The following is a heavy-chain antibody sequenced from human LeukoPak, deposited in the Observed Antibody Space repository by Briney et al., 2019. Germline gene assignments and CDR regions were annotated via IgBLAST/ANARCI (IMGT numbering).Heavy chain of an antibody. Sequence: GGSLRLSCAPSGFTFSSYSMNWVRQAPGEGLEWVSYICSSSSTIYYADSVKGRYTISRDKAKNSLYLQMNSLRAEDTAVYYCAEGPYYDILSGYSSDAFHIWGQGTVVTVSS. J-gene: IGHJ3*02. CDR2: ICSSSSTI. V-gene: IGHV3-48*01. D-gene: IGHD3-9*01. CDR3: AEGPYYDILSGYSSDAFHI. CDR1: GFTFSSYS.